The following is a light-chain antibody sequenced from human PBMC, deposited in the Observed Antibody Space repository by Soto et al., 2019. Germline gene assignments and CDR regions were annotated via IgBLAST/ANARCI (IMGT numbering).Light chain of an antibody. CDR3: QQYYDWPPNT. J-gene: IGKJ2*01. V-gene: IGKV3D-15*01. Sequence: TQSPALLSVSPGETATLSCKASQPIAIKLAWYHQSPGQTPRLLIYGASTRASGVPDRFSGSGSGTDFTLTITSPQPEDFATYYCQQYYDWPPNTFGQGTKVDIK. CDR2: GAS. CDR1: QPIAIK.